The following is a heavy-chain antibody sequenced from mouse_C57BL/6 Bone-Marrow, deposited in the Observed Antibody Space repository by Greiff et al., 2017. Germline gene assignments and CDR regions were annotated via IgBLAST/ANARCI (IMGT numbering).Heavy chain of an antibody. D-gene: IGHD2-3*01. CDR3: ARQGWLLLTGFAY. CDR1: GYTFTSYG. Sequence: QVQLQQSGAELARPGASVKLSCKASGYTFTSYGIRWVKQRTGQGLEWIGEIYPRSGNTYYNEKFKGKATLTADKSSSTADMELRSLTSEVSTVYFCARQGWLLLTGFAYWGQGTLVTVSA. J-gene: IGHJ3*01. CDR2: IYPRSGNT. V-gene: IGHV1-81*01.